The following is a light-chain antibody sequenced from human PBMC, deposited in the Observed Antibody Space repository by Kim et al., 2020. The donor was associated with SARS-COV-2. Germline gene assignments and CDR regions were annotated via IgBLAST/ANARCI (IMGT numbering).Light chain of an antibody. CDR1: SSDVGGYNH. Sequence: QSITFSCTGTSSDVGGYNHVSWYQQHPGKAPKLMIYDVSKRPSGVSNRFSGSKSDNTASLTISGLQAEDEADYYCSSRTTSATLVFGGGTQLTVL. V-gene: IGLV2-14*04. CDR3: SSRTTSATLV. CDR2: DVS. J-gene: IGLJ3*02.